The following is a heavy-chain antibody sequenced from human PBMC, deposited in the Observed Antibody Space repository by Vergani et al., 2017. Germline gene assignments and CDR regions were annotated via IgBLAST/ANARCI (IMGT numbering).Heavy chain of an antibody. CDR2: IYYSGST. CDR1: GASISSGDYY. Sequence: QVQLQESGPGLVRPSQTLSLTCTVSGASISSGDYYWTWIRQPPGKGLEWIGYIYYSGSTYYNPSLKSRVTISVDTSKNQFSLKLSSVTAADTAVYYCARVSYFDRGGDYWGQGTLVTVSS. D-gene: IGHD3-9*01. V-gene: IGHV4-30-4*01. CDR3: ARVSYFDRGGDY. J-gene: IGHJ4*02.